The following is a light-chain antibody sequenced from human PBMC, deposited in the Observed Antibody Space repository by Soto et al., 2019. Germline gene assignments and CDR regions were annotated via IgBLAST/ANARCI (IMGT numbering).Light chain of an antibody. J-gene: IGKJ1*01. V-gene: IGKV3-20*01. CDR3: QQYGSSWT. CDR1: HSVSSSY. CDR2: GAS. Sequence: EIVLTQSPGTLSLSPGERATLSCRASHSVSSSYLAWYQQKPGQAPRLFIYGASTRATGIPDRFSGSGSGTDFTLTISILEPEDFAVYYCQQYGSSWTFGQGTKVEIK.